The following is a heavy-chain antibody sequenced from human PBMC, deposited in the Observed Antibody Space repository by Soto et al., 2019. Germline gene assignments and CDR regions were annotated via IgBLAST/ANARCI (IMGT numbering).Heavy chain of an antibody. CDR2: IYYSGST. V-gene: IGHV4-39*01. Sequence: PSETLSLTCTVTGDSINNRSYYWGWIRQPPGKGLEWIGSIYYSGSTYNNPSLKSRVSMSVDTSKNQFSLKLRSVTAADTALYYCARQRTSVVTQAYFDSWGQGVMVT. CDR1: GDSINNRSYY. D-gene: IGHD2-21*02. CDR3: ARQRTSVVTQAYFDS. J-gene: IGHJ4*02.